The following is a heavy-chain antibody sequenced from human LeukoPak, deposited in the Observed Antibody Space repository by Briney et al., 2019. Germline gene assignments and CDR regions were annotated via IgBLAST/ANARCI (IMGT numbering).Heavy chain of an antibody. CDR3: VRHVQLLWTPFEY. V-gene: IGHV4-39*01. CDR1: GGSISGSSYY. J-gene: IGHJ4*02. D-gene: IGHD2-2*01. CDR2: IYYSGST. Sequence: PSETLSLTCTVSGGSISGSSYYWGWIRQPPGKGLEWIGSIYYSGSTYYNPSLKSRVTISVDTSKNQFSLKLNSVTATDTAVYYCVRHVQLLWTPFEYWGQGTLVTVSS.